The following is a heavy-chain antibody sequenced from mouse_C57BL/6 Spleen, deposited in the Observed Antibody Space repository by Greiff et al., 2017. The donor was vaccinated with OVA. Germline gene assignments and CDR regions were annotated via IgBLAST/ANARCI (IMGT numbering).Heavy chain of an antibody. CDR1: GFTFSDYY. CDR3: ARQGGTIVTRNYYAMDY. CDR2: ISNGGGST. J-gene: IGHJ4*01. D-gene: IGHD2-5*01. V-gene: IGHV5-12*01. Sequence: EVQRVESGGGLVQPGGSLKLSCAASGFTFSDYYMYWVRQTPEKRLEWVAYISNGGGSTYYPDTVKGRFTISRDNAKNTLYLQMSRLKSEDTAMYYCARQGGTIVTRNYYAMDYWGQGTSVTVSS.